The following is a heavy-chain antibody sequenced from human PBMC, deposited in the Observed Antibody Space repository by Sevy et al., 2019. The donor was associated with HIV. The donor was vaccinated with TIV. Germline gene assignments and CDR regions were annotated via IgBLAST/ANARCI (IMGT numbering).Heavy chain of an antibody. Sequence: GGSLRLSCAASGFTFSSYAMHWVRQAPGKGLEWVAVISYDGSNKYYADSVKGRFTISRDNSKNTLYLQMNSLRAEDTAVYYCARDVGDCSGGSCYSTLDYWGQRTLVTVSS. V-gene: IGHV3-30-3*01. CDR1: GFTFSSYA. CDR3: ARDVGDCSGGSCYSTLDY. CDR2: ISYDGSNK. D-gene: IGHD2-15*01. J-gene: IGHJ4*02.